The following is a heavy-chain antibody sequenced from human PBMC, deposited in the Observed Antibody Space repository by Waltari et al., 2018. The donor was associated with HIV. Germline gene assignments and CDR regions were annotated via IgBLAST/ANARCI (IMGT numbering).Heavy chain of an antibody. CDR3: ARRGIQLWFYAFDI. CDR2: IYTSGST. D-gene: IGHD5-18*01. CDR1: GGSISSGSYY. J-gene: IGHJ3*02. V-gene: IGHV4-61*02. Sequence: QVQLQESGPGLVKPSQTLSPTCTGSGGSISSGSYYWSWIRQPAGKGLEWIGRIYTSGSTNYNPSLKSRVTISVDTSKNQFSLKLSSVTAADTAVYYCARRGIQLWFYAFDIWGQGTMVTVSS.